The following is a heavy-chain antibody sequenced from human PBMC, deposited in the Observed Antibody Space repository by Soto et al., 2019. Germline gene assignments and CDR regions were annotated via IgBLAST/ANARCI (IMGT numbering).Heavy chain of an antibody. J-gene: IGHJ4*02. D-gene: IGHD1-26*01. CDR2: IYWDDSK. V-gene: IGHV2-5*02. CDR3: AHAYCGRSRY. Sequence: QITLKESGPTLVKPTQTLTLTCTFSGFSLTTDRVGVGWIRQPPGEALEWLAVIYWDDSKTYRPSLESRLTITKDTSKNQFAPKMNNMDSLDTATYYCAHAYCGRSRYWGQGTLVTVSS. CDR1: GFSLTTDRVG.